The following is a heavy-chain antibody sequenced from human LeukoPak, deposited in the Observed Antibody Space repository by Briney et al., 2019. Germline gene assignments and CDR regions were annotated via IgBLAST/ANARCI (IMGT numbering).Heavy chain of an antibody. Sequence: ASVKVSCKASVYTFTGYYMHWVRQAPGQGREGMGWINPNSGGTNYAQKFQGRVTMTRDTSISTAYMELSRLRSDDTAVYYCARTYGSGSYHLDYWGQGTLVTVFS. CDR3: ARTYGSGSYHLDY. CDR2: INPNSGGT. CDR1: VYTFTGYY. J-gene: IGHJ4*02. D-gene: IGHD3-10*01. V-gene: IGHV1-2*02.